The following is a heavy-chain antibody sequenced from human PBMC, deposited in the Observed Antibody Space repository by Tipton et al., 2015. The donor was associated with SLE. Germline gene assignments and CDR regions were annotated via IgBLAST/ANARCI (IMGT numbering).Heavy chain of an antibody. V-gene: IGHV3-53*05. D-gene: IGHD2-15*01. J-gene: IGHJ6*02. CDR3: ASDIVGPRDYGMDV. CDR2: IYVGGST. CDR1: GFAVSSNY. Sequence: SLRLSCAASGFAVSSNYMSWVRQAPGKGLEWVSVIYVGGSTYYADSVKGRFTISRDNSRNTVFLQMNSLRAEDTAVYYCASDIVGPRDYGMDVWGQGTTVTVSS.